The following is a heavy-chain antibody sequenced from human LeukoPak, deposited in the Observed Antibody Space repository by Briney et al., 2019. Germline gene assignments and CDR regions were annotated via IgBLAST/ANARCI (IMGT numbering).Heavy chain of an antibody. V-gene: IGHV3-21*01. CDR3: ARDPGIASY. CDR1: GFTFSSYS. J-gene: IGHJ4*02. CDR2: ISSSSSYM. D-gene: IGHD6-13*01. Sequence: GGSLRLSCAASGFTFSSYSMNWVRQAPGRGLEWVSSISSSSSYMYYADSVKGRFTISRDNAKNSLYLQMNSLRAEDTAVYYCARDPGIASYWGQGTLVTVSS.